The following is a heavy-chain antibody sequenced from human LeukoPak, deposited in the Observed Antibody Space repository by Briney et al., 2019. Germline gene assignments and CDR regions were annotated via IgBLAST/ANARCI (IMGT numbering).Heavy chain of an antibody. V-gene: IGHV4-34*01. CDR3: ARGMIIVVAHAFDI. J-gene: IGHJ3*02. D-gene: IGHD3-22*01. Sequence: PSETLSLTCAVYGGSFSGYYWSWIRQPPGKGLEWIGEINHSGSTNYNPSLKSRVTISVDTSKNQFSLKLSSVTAADTAVYYCARGMIIVVAHAFDIWGQGTMVTVSS. CDR1: GGSFSGYY. CDR2: INHSGST.